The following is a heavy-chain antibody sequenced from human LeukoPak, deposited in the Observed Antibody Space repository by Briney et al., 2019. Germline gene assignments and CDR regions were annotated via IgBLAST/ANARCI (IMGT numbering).Heavy chain of an antibody. V-gene: IGHV3-21*01. CDR1: GFTFSSYS. D-gene: IGHD3-10*01. Sequence: GGSLRLSCAASGFTFSSYSMNWVRQAPGKGLEWVSSISSSSSYIYYADSVKGRFTISRDNAKNSLYQQMDSLRAEDTAVYFCAGVLWVPALRGVIGPYDYWGQGTLVTVSS. J-gene: IGHJ4*02. CDR3: AGVLWVPALRGVIGPYDY. CDR2: ISSSSSYI.